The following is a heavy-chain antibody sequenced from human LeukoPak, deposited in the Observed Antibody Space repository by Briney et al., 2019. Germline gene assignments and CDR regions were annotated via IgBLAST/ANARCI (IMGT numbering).Heavy chain of an antibody. CDR2: ISGSSSTI. CDR1: GFTFSSYS. CDR3: ARDGAFSGRSAFDI. V-gene: IGHV3-48*02. Sequence: GGSLRLSCAASGFTFSSYSMNWVRQAPGKGLEWVSYISGSSSTIYYADSVKGRFTISRDNAKNSLYLQMNSLSDEDTAVYYCARDGAFSGRSAFDIWGQGTMVTVSS. D-gene: IGHD3-16*01. J-gene: IGHJ3*02.